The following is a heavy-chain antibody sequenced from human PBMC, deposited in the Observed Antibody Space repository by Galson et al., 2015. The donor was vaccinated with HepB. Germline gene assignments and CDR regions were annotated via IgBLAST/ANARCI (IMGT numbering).Heavy chain of an antibody. J-gene: IGHJ4*02. CDR1: GFTFSSYR. D-gene: IGHD2-2*01. CDR2: IKQDGSEK. Sequence: SLRLSCAASGFTFSSYRMSWVRQAPGKGLEWVANIKQDGSEKYYVDSVKGRFTISRDNAKNSLYLQMNSLRAEDTAVYYCARDGRKYCSSTSCYDDYWGQGTLVTVSS. V-gene: IGHV3-7*03. CDR3: ARDGRKYCSSTSCYDDY.